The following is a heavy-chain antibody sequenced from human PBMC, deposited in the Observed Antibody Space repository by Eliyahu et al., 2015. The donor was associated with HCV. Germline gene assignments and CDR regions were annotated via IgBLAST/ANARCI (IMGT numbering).Heavy chain of an antibody. CDR1: GFTFXSYA. CDR2: ISGSGGST. D-gene: IGHD2-2*01. Sequence: EVQLVESGGGLVQPGGSXRXSXAASGFTFXSYAMXWVRQAPGKGLEWVSAISGSGGSTYYADSVKGRFTISRDNSKNTLYLQMNSLRAEDTAVYYCASNFPVVPTFIWGQGTMVTVSS. V-gene: IGHV3-23*04. CDR3: ASNFPVVPTFI. J-gene: IGHJ3*02.